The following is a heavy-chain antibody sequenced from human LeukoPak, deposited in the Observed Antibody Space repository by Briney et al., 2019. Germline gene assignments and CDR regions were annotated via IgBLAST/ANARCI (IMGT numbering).Heavy chain of an antibody. Sequence: GGSLRLSCAASGFTFGSYAMSWVRQAPGKGLEWVSAISGSGGSTYYADSVKGRFTISRDNSKNTLYLQMNSLRAEDTAVYYCAKDATPGIVGATWDYWGQGTLVTVSS. CDR3: AKDATPGIVGATWDY. J-gene: IGHJ4*02. CDR1: GFTFGSYA. D-gene: IGHD1-26*01. CDR2: ISGSGGST. V-gene: IGHV3-23*01.